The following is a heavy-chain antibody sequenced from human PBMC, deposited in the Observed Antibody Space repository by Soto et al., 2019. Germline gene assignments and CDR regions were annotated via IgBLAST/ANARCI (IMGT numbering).Heavy chain of an antibody. CDR1: GFTFSNAW. V-gene: IGHV3-15*05. CDR3: TTLSITVFGVVLMDV. J-gene: IGHJ6*02. CDR2: IKSKGDGETI. Sequence: GGSLRLSCAASGFTFSNAWMTWVRQAPGKGLEWVGRIKSKGDGETIDYAAPVKGRITISRDDSKNTLYLQMNSLKIEDTAVYYCTTLSITVFGVVLMDVWGQGTTVTVSS. D-gene: IGHD3-3*01.